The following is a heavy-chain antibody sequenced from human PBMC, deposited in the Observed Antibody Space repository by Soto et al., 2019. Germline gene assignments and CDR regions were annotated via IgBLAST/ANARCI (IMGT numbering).Heavy chain of an antibody. Sequence: QVQLVESGGGVVQPGRSLRLSCAASGFTFSSYGMHWVRQAPGKGLEWVAVIWYDGSNKYYADSVKGRFTISRDNSKNTLYLQMNSLRAEDTAVYYCARSTERSGRDAFDIWGQGTMVTVSS. J-gene: IGHJ3*02. CDR2: IWYDGSNK. CDR3: ARSTERSGRDAFDI. D-gene: IGHD2-15*01. V-gene: IGHV3-33*01. CDR1: GFTFSSYG.